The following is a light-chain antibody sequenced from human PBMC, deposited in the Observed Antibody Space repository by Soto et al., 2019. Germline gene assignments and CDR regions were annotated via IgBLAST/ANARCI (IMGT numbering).Light chain of an antibody. Sequence: EIVFRQSPATLSLSPGERATLSCRASQSVSSYLAWYQQKPGQAPRLLIYDASNRATGIPARFSGSGSGTDFTLTISRLEPEDFAVYYCQQYGSSGTFGQGTKVDIK. CDR2: DAS. J-gene: IGKJ1*01. V-gene: IGKV3-11*01. CDR3: QQYGSSGT. CDR1: QSVSSY.